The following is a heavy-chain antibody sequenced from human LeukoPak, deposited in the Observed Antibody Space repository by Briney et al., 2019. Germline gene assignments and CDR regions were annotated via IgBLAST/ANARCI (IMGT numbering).Heavy chain of an antibody. J-gene: IGHJ4*02. CDR3: ARDSYGGNWSLGY. Sequence: ASMKLSCKASGFAFTGYYIHWVRQAPGQGLEWMGCVNPNSGGTNYAQMFQGRVTMTRDTSINTAYMELSGLRSDDTAVYYCARDSYGGNWSLGYWGQGTLVTVSS. V-gene: IGHV1-2*02. CDR1: GFAFTGYY. CDR2: VNPNSGGT. D-gene: IGHD4-23*01.